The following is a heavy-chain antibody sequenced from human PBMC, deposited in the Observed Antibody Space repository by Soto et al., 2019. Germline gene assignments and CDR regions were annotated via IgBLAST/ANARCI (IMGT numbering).Heavy chain of an antibody. J-gene: IGHJ4*02. CDR3: ATESGSNSGYFEY. D-gene: IGHD1-1*01. CDR1: CGSVSSGYNY. CDR2: ISGSGST. Sequence: SETLSLTCTGSCGSVSSGYNYWSWILQSPGKGLEWIGYISGSGSTGYNPSLKNRLTMSVDRSKDQFTLRLTSVTAADTAVYFCATESGSNSGYFEYWGQGTQVNVSS. V-gene: IGHV4-30-4*01.